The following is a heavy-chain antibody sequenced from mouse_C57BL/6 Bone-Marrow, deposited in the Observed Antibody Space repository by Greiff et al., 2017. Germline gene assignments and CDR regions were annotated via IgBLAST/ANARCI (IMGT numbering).Heavy chain of an antibody. D-gene: IGHD3-2*02. CDR3: ASLDSSGYGKFAY. J-gene: IGHJ3*01. Sequence: VMLVESGPELVKPGASVKISCKASGYAFSSSWMNWVKQRPGKGLEWIGRIYPGDGDTNYNGKFKGKATLTADKSSSTAYMQLSSLTSEDSAVYFCASLDSSGYGKFAYWGQGTLVTVSA. V-gene: IGHV1-82*01. CDR2: IYPGDGDT. CDR1: GYAFSSSW.